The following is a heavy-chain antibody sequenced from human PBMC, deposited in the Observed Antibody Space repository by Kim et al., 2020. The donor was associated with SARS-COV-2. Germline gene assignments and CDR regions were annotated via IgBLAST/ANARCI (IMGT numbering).Heavy chain of an antibody. CDR2: INPNSGGT. Sequence: ASVKVSCKASGYTFTGYYMHWVRQAPGQGLEWMGRINPNSGGTNYAQKFQGRVTMTRDTSISTAYMELSRLRSDDTAVYYCARTDADDDFWSGYYVGRVDWFDPWGQGTLVTVSS. D-gene: IGHD3-3*01. CDR1: GYTFTGYY. V-gene: IGHV1-2*06. CDR3: ARTDADDDFWSGYYVGRVDWFDP. J-gene: IGHJ5*02.